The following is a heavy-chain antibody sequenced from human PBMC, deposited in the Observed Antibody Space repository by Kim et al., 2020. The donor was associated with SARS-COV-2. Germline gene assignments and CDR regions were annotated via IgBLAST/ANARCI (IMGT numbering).Heavy chain of an antibody. V-gene: IGHV3-49*04. D-gene: IGHD5-12*01. CDR2: IRSKAYGGTT. Sequence: SLRLSCTASGFTFGDYAMSWVRQAPGKGLEWVGFIRSKAYGGTTEYAASVKGRFTISRDDSKSIAYLQMNSLKTEDTAVYYCTRGQDIVATQFDYWGQGTLVTVSS. J-gene: IGHJ4*02. CDR3: TRGQDIVATQFDY. CDR1: GFTFGDYA.